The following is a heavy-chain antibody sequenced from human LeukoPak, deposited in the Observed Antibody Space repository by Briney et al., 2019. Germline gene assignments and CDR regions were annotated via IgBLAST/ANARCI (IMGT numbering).Heavy chain of an antibody. CDR2: IYYSGST. D-gene: IGHD2-21*01. J-gene: IGHJ4*02. CDR3: ARDPNSAL. V-gene: IGHV4-59*12. Sequence: SETLSLTCTVSGGSISSYYWSWIRQPPGKGLEWIGYIYYSGSTNYNPSLKSRLTMSVDTSRNQFSLKLSSVTAADTAVYYCARDPNSALWGQGTLVTVSS. CDR1: GGSISSYY.